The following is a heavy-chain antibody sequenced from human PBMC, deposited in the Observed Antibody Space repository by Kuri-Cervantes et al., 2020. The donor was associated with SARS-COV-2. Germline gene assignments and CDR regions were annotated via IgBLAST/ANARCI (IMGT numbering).Heavy chain of an antibody. V-gene: IGHV3-7*01. CDR3: ARDPAAGLYYYYMDV. CDR2: IKQDGSEK. Sequence: GGSLRLSCAASGFTFSSYWMSWVRQAPGKGLEWVANIKQDGSEKYYVDSVKGRFTISRDNAKNSLYQQMNSLRAEDTAVYYCARDPAAGLYYYYMDVWGKGTTVTVSS. CDR1: GFTFSSYW. J-gene: IGHJ6*03. D-gene: IGHD6-13*01.